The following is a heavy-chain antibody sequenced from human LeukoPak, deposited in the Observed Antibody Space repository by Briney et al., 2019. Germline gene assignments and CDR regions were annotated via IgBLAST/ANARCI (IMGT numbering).Heavy chain of an antibody. V-gene: IGHV3-21*01. D-gene: IGHD3-10*01. CDR1: GFTFSSYS. Sequence: GGSLRLSCAASGFTFSSYSMNWVRQAPGKGREWVSSISSSSSYIYYADSVKGRFTISRDNAKNSLYLQMNSLRAEDTAVYYCARDLRMVRGVYPFDIWGQGTMVTVSS. CDR3: ARDLRMVRGVYPFDI. CDR2: ISSSSSYI. J-gene: IGHJ3*02.